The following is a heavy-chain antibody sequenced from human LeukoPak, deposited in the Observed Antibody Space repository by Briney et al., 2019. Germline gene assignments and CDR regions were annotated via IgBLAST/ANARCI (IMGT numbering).Heavy chain of an antibody. CDR3: ARLKSARAAAALDY. CDR1: GGSISSYY. V-gene: IGHV4-59*01. CDR2: IYYSGST. D-gene: IGHD6-13*01. J-gene: IGHJ4*02. Sequence: SETLSLTCTVSGGSISSYYWSWIRQPPGKGLEWIGYIYYSGSTNYNPSLKSRVTISVDTSKNQFSLELSSVTAADTAVYYCARLKSARAAAALDYWGQGTLVTVSS.